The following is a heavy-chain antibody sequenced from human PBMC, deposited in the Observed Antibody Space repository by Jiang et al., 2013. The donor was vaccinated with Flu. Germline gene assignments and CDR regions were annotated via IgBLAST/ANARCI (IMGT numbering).Heavy chain of an antibody. CDR1: GYTFTGYY. Sequence: SGAEVKKPGASVKVSRKASGYTFTGYYIHWVRRAPGQGLEWMGWINPNSGGTYYAQKLQAGHHDQGHVHHHSLHELSRLRSDDTAVYYCARGIGDGYNYEWFDYWG. CDR3: ARGIGDGYNYEWFDY. CDR2: INPNSGGT. J-gene: IGHJ4*01. V-gene: IGHV1-2*02. D-gene: IGHD5-24*01.